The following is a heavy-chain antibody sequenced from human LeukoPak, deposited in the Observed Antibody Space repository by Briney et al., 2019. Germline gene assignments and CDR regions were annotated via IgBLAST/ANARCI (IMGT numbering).Heavy chain of an antibody. Sequence: GGSLRLSCAASGFTVNTYDMHWVRQAPGEGPEWIAYFGISGTIYYADSVRGRFTISRGISKNTLYLQMSSLRPDDTAVYYCAKDHYDSSGHRIDYWGQGALVTVSS. CDR3: AKDHYDSSGHRIDY. D-gene: IGHD3-22*01. J-gene: IGHJ4*02. CDR2: FGISGTI. V-gene: IGHV3-48*01. CDR1: GFTVNTYD.